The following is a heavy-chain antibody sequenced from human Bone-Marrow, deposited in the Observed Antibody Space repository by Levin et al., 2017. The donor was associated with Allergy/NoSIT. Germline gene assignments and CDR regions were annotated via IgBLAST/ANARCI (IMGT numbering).Heavy chain of an antibody. J-gene: IGHJ4*02. V-gene: IGHV3-7*01. Sequence: ESLKISCAASGFTFSSNWMTWVRQAPGKGLEWVATINKEGGDIAYVDSVKGRFTISRDNAKNSLYLQMSTLRVEDTAIYYCTRNLGHYRLDSWGQGTLVTVSS. CDR3: TRNLGHYRLDS. CDR2: INKEGGDI. D-gene: IGHD1-26*01. CDR1: GFTFSSNW.